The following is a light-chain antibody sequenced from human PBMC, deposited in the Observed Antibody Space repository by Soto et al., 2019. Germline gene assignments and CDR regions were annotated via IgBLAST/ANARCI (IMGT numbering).Light chain of an antibody. CDR2: GAS. J-gene: IGKJ1*01. Sequence: TQPPAQLHLYSGQRPTLARMASQSVRSYLAWYQQKPGQAPRLLIHGASNRATGFPDRFSGSGSGTDFTLTIGRLQSEDFAVYYCQHYVYPPWTFGQGTKVDIK. CDR3: QHYVYPPWT. CDR1: QSVRSY. V-gene: IGKV3-15*01.